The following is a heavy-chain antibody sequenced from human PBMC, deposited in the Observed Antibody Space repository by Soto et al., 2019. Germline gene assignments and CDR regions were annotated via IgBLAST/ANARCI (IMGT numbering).Heavy chain of an antibody. CDR3: ARVAVVAAVG. D-gene: IGHD2-15*01. Sequence: PGGSLRLSCAASGFTFSSYSMNWVRQAPGKGLEWVSYISSSSSTIYYADSVKGRFTISRDNAKNSLYLQMNSLRAEDTAVYYCARVAVVAAVGWGQGTLVTVSS. CDR2: ISSSSSTI. V-gene: IGHV3-48*01. CDR1: GFTFSSYS. J-gene: IGHJ4*02.